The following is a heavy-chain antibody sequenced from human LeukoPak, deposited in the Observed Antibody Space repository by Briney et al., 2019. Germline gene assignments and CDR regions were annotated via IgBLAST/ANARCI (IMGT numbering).Heavy chain of an antibody. CDR2: MNPNSGNT. J-gene: IGHJ4*02. V-gene: IGHV1-8*02. CDR1: GYTFTSYY. CDR3: ARGLVGATREVDY. Sequence: ASVKVSCKASGYTFTSYYMHWVRQAPGQGLEWMGWMNPNSGNTGYAQKFQGRVTMTRNTSISTAYMELSSLRSEDTAVYYCARGLVGATREVDYWGQGTLVTVSS. D-gene: IGHD1-26*01.